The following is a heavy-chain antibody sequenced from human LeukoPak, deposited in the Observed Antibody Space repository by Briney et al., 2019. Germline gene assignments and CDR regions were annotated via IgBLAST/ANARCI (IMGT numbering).Heavy chain of an antibody. CDR2: ISGSGGST. CDR1: GFTFSSYA. V-gene: IGHV3-23*01. Sequence: GGSLRLSCAASGFTFSSYAMSWVRQAPGKGLQWVSSISGSGGSTYYADSVKGRFTISRDNSKNTLYLQMNSLRAEDTAVYYCARRPGLERYYFDYWGQGTLVTVSS. CDR3: ARRPGLERYYFDY. D-gene: IGHD1-1*01. J-gene: IGHJ4*02.